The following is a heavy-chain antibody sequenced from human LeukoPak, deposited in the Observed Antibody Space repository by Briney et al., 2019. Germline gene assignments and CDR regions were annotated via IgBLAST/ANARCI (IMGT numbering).Heavy chain of an antibody. D-gene: IGHD3-10*02. J-gene: IGHJ6*04. CDR3: AELGITMIGGV. CDR1: GFTFSSYE. Sequence: GGSLRLSCAASGFTFSSYEMNWVSQAPGKGLEWVSYISSSGSTIYYADSVKGRFTISRDNAKNSLYLQMNSLRAEDTAVYYCAELGITMIGGVWGKGTAVTISS. V-gene: IGHV3-48*03. CDR2: ISSSGSTI.